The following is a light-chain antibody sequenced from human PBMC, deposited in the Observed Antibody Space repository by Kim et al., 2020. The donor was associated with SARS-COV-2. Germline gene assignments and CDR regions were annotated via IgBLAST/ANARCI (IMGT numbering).Light chain of an antibody. CDR3: QRYDSPPWT. V-gene: IGKV1-27*01. CDR1: QDIGNY. CDR2: GAS. J-gene: IGKJ1*01. Sequence: DIQMTQSPSSLSASVGDRVTITCRASQDIGNYVAWYQQEPGKVPKLLISGASALQSGLPSRFGGSGSGTHFTLTITSLQPEDVATYYCQRYDSPPWTFGPGTKVDIK.